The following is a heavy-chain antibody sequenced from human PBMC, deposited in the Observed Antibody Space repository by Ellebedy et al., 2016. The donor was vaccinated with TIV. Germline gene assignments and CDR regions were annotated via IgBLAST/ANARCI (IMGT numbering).Heavy chain of an antibody. V-gene: IGHV1-8*01. J-gene: IGHJ4*02. CDR2: MSPNGGNT. CDR1: GYTFNTYD. Sequence: AASVKVSCKASGYTFNTYDVNWVRQATGQGPEWMGWMSPNGGNTGYAQKFQGRVTMTRDTSISTAYMKLNSLRPEDTAVYYCGRGVDRGIDYWGQGTLVTVSS. D-gene: IGHD3-16*01. CDR3: GRGVDRGIDY.